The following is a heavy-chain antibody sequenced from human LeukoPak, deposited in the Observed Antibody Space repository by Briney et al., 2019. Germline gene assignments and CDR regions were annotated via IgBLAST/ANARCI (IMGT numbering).Heavy chain of an antibody. CDR3: ARDSGLWFGELYCYYGMDV. J-gene: IGHJ6*04. CDR1: GGSISSGDYY. V-gene: IGHV4-30-4*01. Sequence: PSETLSLTCTVSGGSISSGDYYWRWIRQPPGKGLEWIGYIYYSGSTYYNPSLKSRVTISVDTSKNQFSLKLSSVTAADTAVYYCARDSGLWFGELYCYYGMDVWGKGTTVTVSS. D-gene: IGHD3-10*01. CDR2: IYYSGST.